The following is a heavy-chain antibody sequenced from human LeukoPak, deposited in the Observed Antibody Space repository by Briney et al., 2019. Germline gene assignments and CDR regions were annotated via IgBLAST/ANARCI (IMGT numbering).Heavy chain of an antibody. CDR2: IYYSGST. Sequence: SETLSLTCTVSGGSISSGDYYWSWIRQPPGKGLEWIGYIYYSGSTYYNPSLKSRVTISVDTSKNQFSLKLSSVTAADTAVYYCARDGQHYDSSRHWGQGTLVTVSS. CDR3: ARDGQHYDSSRH. J-gene: IGHJ4*02. V-gene: IGHV4-30-4*01. D-gene: IGHD3-22*01. CDR1: GGSISSGDYY.